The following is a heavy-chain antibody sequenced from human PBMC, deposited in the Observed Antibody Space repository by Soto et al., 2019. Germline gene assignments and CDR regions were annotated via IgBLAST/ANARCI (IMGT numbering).Heavy chain of an antibody. CDR3: AKHGIRGEHSVSAFLLNRSSDL. V-gene: IGHV4-39*01. D-gene: IGHD2-15*01. Sequence: PGKGLEWIGRIYYSGSTYYNPSLKSRVTISVDTSKNQFSVKLSSVTAADTFVYFRAKHGIRGEHSVSAFLLNRSSDL. J-gene: IGHJ2*01. CDR2: IYYSGST.